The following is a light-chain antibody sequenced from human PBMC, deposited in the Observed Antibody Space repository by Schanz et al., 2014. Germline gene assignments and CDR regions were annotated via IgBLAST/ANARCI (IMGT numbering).Light chain of an antibody. CDR3: SSHASNNPRVV. J-gene: IGLJ2*01. V-gene: IGLV2-14*03. CDR1: SSDVGVYDY. CDR2: DVS. Sequence: QSALTQPASVSGSPGQSITISCTGTSSDVGVYDYVSWYQQYPGKAPKLMIYDVSNRPSGVSNRFSGSKSGNTASLTVSGLQAEDEADYYCSSHASNNPRVVFGGGTKLTVL.